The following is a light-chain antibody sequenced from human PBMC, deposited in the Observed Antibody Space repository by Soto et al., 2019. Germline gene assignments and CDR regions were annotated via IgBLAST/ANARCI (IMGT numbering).Light chain of an antibody. CDR2: DAS. CDR3: QQYENLPT. Sequence: DILMTQSPSSLSAAVVDRVTITCQASQDISNYLNWYQQKPGKAPKLLIYDASNLETGVPSRFSGSGSGTDFTFTISSLQPEDIATYYCQQYENLPTFGPGTKVDIK. V-gene: IGKV1-33*01. J-gene: IGKJ3*01. CDR1: QDISNY.